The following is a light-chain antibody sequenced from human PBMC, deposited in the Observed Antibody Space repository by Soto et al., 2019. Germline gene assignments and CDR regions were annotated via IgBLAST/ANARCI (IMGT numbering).Light chain of an antibody. V-gene: IGLV2-11*01. CDR2: DVS. J-gene: IGLJ3*02. Sequence: QSALTQPRAVSGSPGQSVAISCTGTSSDVGGYNYVSWYQQHPGKAPKLMIYDVSKRPSGVPDRFSGYKSGNTASLTISGLRGEDEADYYCCSYGARFGGGTKLTVL. CDR3: CSYGAR. CDR1: SSDVGGYNY.